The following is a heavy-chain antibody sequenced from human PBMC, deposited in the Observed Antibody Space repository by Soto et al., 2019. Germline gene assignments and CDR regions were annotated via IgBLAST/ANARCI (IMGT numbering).Heavy chain of an antibody. CDR3: ARDRVMDYYYGMDV. V-gene: IGHV3-7*03. CDR1: GFTFSSYW. CDR2: IKQDGSEK. J-gene: IGHJ6*02. Sequence: LGGSLRLSCAASGFTFSSYWMSWVRQAPGKGLEWVANIKQDGSEKYYVDSVKGRFTISSDNAKNSLYLQMNSLRAEDTAVYYCARDRVMDYYYGMDVWGQGTTVTVSS. D-gene: IGHD2-8*01.